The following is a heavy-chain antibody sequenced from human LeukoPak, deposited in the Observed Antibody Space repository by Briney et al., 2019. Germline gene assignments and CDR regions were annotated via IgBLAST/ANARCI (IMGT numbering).Heavy chain of an antibody. CDR3: ARGGGGYYEDY. CDR1: GGSFSGYY. V-gene: IGHV4-34*01. J-gene: IGHJ4*02. CDR2: INHSGST. D-gene: IGHD1-26*01. Sequence: SETLSLTCAVYGGSFSGYYWTWIRQPPGKGLEWIGEINHSGSTNCNPSLKSRVTISVDTSKNQISLNLNSVTAADTAVYYCARGGGGYYEDYWGQGTLVTVSS.